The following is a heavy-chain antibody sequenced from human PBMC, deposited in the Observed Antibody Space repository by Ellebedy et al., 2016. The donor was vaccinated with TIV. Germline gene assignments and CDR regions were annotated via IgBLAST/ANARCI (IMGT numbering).Heavy chain of an antibody. CDR2: ISGSGGNT. V-gene: IGHV3-23*01. CDR1: GFTFSSYA. Sequence: PGGSLRLSCAASGFTFSSYAMSWVRQAPGKGLEWVSGISGSGGNTYYADSVKGRFTISRDNSKNTLFLQMNSLRAEDTAVYYCAREYYYGMDVWGQGTTVTVSS. CDR3: AREYYYGMDV. J-gene: IGHJ6*02.